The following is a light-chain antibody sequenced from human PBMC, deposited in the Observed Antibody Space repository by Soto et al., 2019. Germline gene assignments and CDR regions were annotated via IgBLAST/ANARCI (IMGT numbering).Light chain of an antibody. V-gene: IGLV2-8*01. CDR1: SSDVGGYNY. J-gene: IGLJ2*01. CDR3: SSFAGNNNVV. Sequence: QPVLTQPPSASGSPGQSVTISRTGTSSDVGGYNYVSWYQQHPGKAPKLMISEVSKRPSGVPDRFSGSKSGNTASLTVSGLQAEDEADYYCSSFAGNNNVVFGGGTKLTVL. CDR2: EVS.